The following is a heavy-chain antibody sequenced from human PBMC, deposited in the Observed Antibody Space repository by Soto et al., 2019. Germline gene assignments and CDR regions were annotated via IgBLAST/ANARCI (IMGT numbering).Heavy chain of an antibody. CDR1: GGSIGSYY. CDR2: IYYSGST. CDR3: ARAPINTYEDFRTEYNYYMDV. Sequence: PSETLSLTCTVSGGSIGSYYWSWIRQPPGKGLEWIGYIYYSGSTNYNPSLKSRVTISVDTSKNQFSLKLSSVTAADTAVYYCARAPINTYEDFRTEYNYYMDVWGKETTVTVSS. D-gene: IGHD3-3*01. J-gene: IGHJ6*03. V-gene: IGHV4-59*01.